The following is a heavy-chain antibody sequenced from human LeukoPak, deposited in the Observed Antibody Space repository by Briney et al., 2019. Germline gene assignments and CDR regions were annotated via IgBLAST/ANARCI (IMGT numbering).Heavy chain of an antibody. Sequence: SETLSLTCTVSGGSISSYYWSWIRQPPGKGLEWIGNIYDSGSTNYNPSLESRVTISVDTSKNQCSLKLSSVTAADTAVYYCARQSISGSSLSYFDYWGQGTLVTVSS. CDR2: IYDSGST. J-gene: IGHJ4*02. V-gene: IGHV4-59*01. CDR1: GGSISSYY. D-gene: IGHD3-22*01. CDR3: ARQSISGSSLSYFDY.